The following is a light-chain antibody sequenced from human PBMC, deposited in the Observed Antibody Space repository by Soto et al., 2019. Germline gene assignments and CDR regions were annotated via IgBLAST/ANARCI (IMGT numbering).Light chain of an antibody. J-gene: IGLJ1*01. CDR1: SSDVGGYNY. CDR2: DVS. V-gene: IGLV2-14*01. CDR3: SSYTSSSTLVV. Sequence: QPDRTRAASGSGAARGGRRIFCTGTSSDVGGYNYVSWYQQHPGKAPKLMIYDVSNRPSGVSNRFSGSKSGNTASLTISGLQAEDEADYYCSSYTSSSTLVVFGTGTKVTVL.